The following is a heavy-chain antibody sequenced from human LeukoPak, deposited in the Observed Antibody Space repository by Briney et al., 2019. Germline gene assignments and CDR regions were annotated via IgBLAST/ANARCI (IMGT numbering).Heavy chain of an antibody. CDR1: GYTFTSYD. CDR2: MNPNSGNT. D-gene: IGHD3-9*01. Sequence: ASVKVSCKASGYTFTSYDINWVRQATGQGLEWMGWMNPNSGNTGYAQKFQGRVTITRNTSISTAYMELSSLRSDDTAVYYCARAGVLRYFDWLVTYYFDYWGQGTLVTVSS. V-gene: IGHV1-8*03. J-gene: IGHJ4*02. CDR3: ARAGVLRYFDWLVTYYFDY.